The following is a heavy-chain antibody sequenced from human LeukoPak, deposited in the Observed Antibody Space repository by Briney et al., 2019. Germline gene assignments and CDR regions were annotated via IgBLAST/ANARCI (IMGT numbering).Heavy chain of an antibody. CDR1: GFTFSSYE. V-gene: IGHV3-48*03. Sequence: GGSLILSCAASGFTFSSYEMNWVRQAPGKGLELVSYISSSGSTIYYADSVKGRFTISRDNAKNSLYLQMNSLRAEDTAVYYCAREFGLRYFDWLLWGAFDIWGQGTMVSVSS. D-gene: IGHD3-9*01. CDR2: ISSSGSTI. CDR3: AREFGLRYFDWLLWGAFDI. J-gene: IGHJ3*02.